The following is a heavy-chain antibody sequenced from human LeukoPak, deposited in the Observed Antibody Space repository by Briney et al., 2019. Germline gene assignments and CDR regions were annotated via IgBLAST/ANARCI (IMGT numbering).Heavy chain of an antibody. J-gene: IGHJ4*02. D-gene: IGHD7-27*01. CDR1: GYTFTSYD. V-gene: IGHV1-8*01. CDR3: ATSQKYVGTPYYFDY. Sequence: GASVRVSCKASGYTFTSYDINWVRQATGQGLEWMGWMNPNSGNTGYAQKFQGRVTMTRNTSISTAYMELSSLRSEDTAVYNCATSQKYVGTPYYFDYWGQGTLVTVSS. CDR2: MNPNSGNT.